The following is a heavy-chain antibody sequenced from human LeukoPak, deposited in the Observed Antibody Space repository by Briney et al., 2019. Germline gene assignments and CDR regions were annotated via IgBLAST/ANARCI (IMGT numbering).Heavy chain of an antibody. Sequence: SVKVSCKASGGTFSSYAISWVRQAPGQGLEWMGGIIPIFGTANYAQKFQGRVTITADKSTSTAYMELSSLRSEDTAVYYCARLGPSGDGYLLDYWGQGTLVTVSS. CDR1: GGTFSSYA. CDR3: ARLGPSGDGYLLDY. J-gene: IGHJ4*02. CDR2: IIPIFGTA. V-gene: IGHV1-69*06. D-gene: IGHD5-24*01.